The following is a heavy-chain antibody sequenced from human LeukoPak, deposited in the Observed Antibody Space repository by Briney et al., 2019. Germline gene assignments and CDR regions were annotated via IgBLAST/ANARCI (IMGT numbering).Heavy chain of an antibody. CDR2: INHSGNT. V-gene: IGHV4-34*01. Sequence: SETLSLTCAVYGGSFSGYYWSWIRQPPGKGLEWIGEINHSGNTNYNPSLKSRVTISVDTSKNHSFLKLSSVTAADTAVYYFWRTRLWYRGDDAFDIWGQGTMVTVSS. CDR3: WRTRLWYRGDDAFDI. CDR1: GGSFSGYY. D-gene: IGHD2-21*01. J-gene: IGHJ3*02.